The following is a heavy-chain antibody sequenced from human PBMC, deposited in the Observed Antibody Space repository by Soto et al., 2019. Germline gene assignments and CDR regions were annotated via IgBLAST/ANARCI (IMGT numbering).Heavy chain of an antibody. CDR1: GGSISSGGYS. V-gene: IGHV4-30-2*01. CDR2: IYHSGST. CDR3: ARSTKYADYSNWRAGMDV. J-gene: IGHJ6*02. Sequence: QLQLQESGSGLVKPSQTLSLTCAVSGGSISSGGYSWSWIRQPPGKGLEWIGYIYHSGSTYYNPSLMSRVTISVDRSKNQLSLKLSSVTAADTAVYYCARSTKYADYSNWRAGMDVWGQGTTVTVSS. D-gene: IGHD4-4*01.